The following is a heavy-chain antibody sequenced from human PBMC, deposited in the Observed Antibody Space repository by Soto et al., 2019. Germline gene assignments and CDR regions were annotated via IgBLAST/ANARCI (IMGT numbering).Heavy chain of an antibody. CDR1: GFSLTTSGVG. J-gene: IGHJ6*02. D-gene: IGHD3-10*01. Sequence: QITLKESGPTLVKPTQTLTLTCTFSGFSLTTSGVGVGWIRQPPGKALEWLALIYWDDDKRYSPSLKNRLTITKDTSRNQVVLTLIDLDPVDTATYYRAHKSLVPFGMDVWGQGTTVTVAS. V-gene: IGHV2-5*02. CDR3: AHKSLVPFGMDV. CDR2: IYWDDDK.